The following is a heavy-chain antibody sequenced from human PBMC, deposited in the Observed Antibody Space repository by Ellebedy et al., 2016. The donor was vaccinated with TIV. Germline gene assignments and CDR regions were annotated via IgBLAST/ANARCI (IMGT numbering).Heavy chain of an antibody. V-gene: IGHV1-46*01. CDR3: ARVAAAGIDY. D-gene: IGHD6-13*01. CDR1: RYTFTSYY. Sequence: AASVKVSCKASRYTFTSYYMHWVRQAPGQGLEWMGIINPSGGSTTYAQKFQGRVTMTRNTSISTAYMELSSLRSEDTAVYYCARVAAAGIDYWGQGTLVTVSS. CDR2: INPSGGST. J-gene: IGHJ4*02.